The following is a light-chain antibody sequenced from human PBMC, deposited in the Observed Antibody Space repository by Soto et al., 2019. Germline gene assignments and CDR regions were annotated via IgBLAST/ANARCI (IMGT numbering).Light chain of an antibody. CDR2: GAS. V-gene: IGKV3-15*01. CDR1: QSVSSN. CDR3: QQYNDRPPIT. Sequence: EIVMTQSPATLSVYPGERATLSCRASQSVSSNLAWYQQKPGQAPRLLIYGASTRATGIPARFSGSGSGTEFTLTISSLQSEDFAVYYCQQYNDRPPITFGQGTRLEIK. J-gene: IGKJ5*01.